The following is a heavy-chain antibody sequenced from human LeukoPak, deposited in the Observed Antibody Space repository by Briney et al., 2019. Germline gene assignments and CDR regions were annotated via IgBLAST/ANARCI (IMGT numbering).Heavy chain of an antibody. CDR1: GGSISSGGYY. Sequence: SQTLSLTCTVSGGSISSGGYYWSWIRQHPGKGLEWIEYIYYSGSTYYNPSLKSRVTISVDTSKNQFSLKLSSVTAADTAVYYWAEGYSYGSFDYWGQGTLVTVSS. CDR3: AEGYSYGSFDY. D-gene: IGHD5-18*01. J-gene: IGHJ4*02. CDR2: IYYSGST. V-gene: IGHV4-31*03.